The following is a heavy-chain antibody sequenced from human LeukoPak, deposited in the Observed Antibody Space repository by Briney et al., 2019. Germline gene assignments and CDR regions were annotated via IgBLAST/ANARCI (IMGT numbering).Heavy chain of an antibody. Sequence: GRSLRLSCAASGFTFSTYAMNWVRQVPGKGLEWVSGINGGGGSTYYADSVKGRFTISRDNSKNTLYLQMSSLRAEDTAVYYCSRWGTYSSSWLGAFDIWGQGTVVTVSS. CDR3: SRWGTYSSSWLGAFDI. CDR2: INGGGGST. V-gene: IGHV3-23*01. CDR1: GFTFSTYA. J-gene: IGHJ3*02. D-gene: IGHD6-13*01.